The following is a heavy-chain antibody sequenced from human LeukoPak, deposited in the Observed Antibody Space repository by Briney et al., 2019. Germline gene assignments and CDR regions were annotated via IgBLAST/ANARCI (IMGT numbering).Heavy chain of an antibody. Sequence: KPSGTLSLTCAVSGGSISSSNWWGWVRQPPGKGLEWIGEIYHSGSTNYNPSLKSRVTISVDKSKNQFSLKLSSVTAADTAVYYCARDGTDVDTAGIDYWGQGTLVTVSS. CDR1: GGSISSSNW. CDR3: ARDGTDVDTAGIDY. J-gene: IGHJ4*02. CDR2: IYHSGST. V-gene: IGHV4-4*02. D-gene: IGHD5-18*01.